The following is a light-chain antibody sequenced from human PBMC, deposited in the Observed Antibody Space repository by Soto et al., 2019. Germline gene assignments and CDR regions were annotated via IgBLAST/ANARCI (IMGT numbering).Light chain of an antibody. V-gene: IGKV3-20*01. CDR2: GSS. J-gene: IGKJ5*01. CDR1: QSVSSTY. CDR3: QQYGGSPIT. Sequence: EIVLTQSPGTLSLSPGERATLSCRASQSVSSTYLAWYQQQPGQAPRLLIYGSSNRASGVPVRFIGSGSGTDFTLTITRLEPEDFAVYYCQQYGGSPITFGLGTRLEIK.